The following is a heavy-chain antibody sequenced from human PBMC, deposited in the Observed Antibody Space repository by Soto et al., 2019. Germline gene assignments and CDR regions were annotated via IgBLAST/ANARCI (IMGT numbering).Heavy chain of an antibody. J-gene: IGHJ6*02. Sequence: EVQLVESGGGLVQPGGSLRLSCAASGFTAGLNFMTWVRQAPGKGLEWVSVINAAGTTYYAYSVKGRFSISRDDSKNSLYLQMNSLRVEDTAVYYCVRENYYYGMDVCGQGTTVTVSS. CDR1: GFTAGLNF. V-gene: IGHV3-66*01. CDR2: INAAGTT. CDR3: VRENYYYGMDV.